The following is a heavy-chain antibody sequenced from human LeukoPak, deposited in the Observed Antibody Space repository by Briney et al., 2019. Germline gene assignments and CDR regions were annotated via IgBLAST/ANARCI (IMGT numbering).Heavy chain of an antibody. Sequence: GGSLRLSCAASGFTFSSYGMHWVRQAPGKGLEWVAVIWYDGSNKYYADSVKGRFTVSRDNSKNTLYLQMNSLRAEDTAVYYCARRSYSGTICFLDYWGQGTLVTVSS. J-gene: IGHJ4*02. D-gene: IGHD2-15*01. V-gene: IGHV3-33*01. CDR3: ARRSYSGTICFLDY. CDR2: IWYDGSNK. CDR1: GFTFSSYG.